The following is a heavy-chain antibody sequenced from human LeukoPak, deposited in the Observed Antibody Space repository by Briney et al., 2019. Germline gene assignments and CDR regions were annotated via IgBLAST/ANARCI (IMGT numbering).Heavy chain of an antibody. J-gene: IGHJ4*02. V-gene: IGHV3-23*01. D-gene: IGHD5-12*01. CDR2: ISNSGGTT. CDR1: GFTFSSYA. Sequence: GGSLRLSCAASGFTFSSYAMSWDRQAPGKGLEWVSGISNSGGTTYYADSVKGRFTISRDNSKNTLYLQMDSLRAEDTAVYHCAKNLDGVATYFDYWGQGTLVTVSS. CDR3: AKNLDGVATYFDY.